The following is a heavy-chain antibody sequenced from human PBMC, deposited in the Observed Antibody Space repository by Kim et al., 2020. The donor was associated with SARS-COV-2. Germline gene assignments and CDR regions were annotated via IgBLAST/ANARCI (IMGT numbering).Heavy chain of an antibody. CDR2: IKSKTDGGTT. CDR3: TTDFYYCSGGSCYARVGY. J-gene: IGHJ4*02. D-gene: IGHD2-15*01. V-gene: IGHV3-15*01. CDR1: GFTFSNAW. Sequence: GGSLRLSCAASGFTFSNAWMSWVRQAPGKGLEWVGRIKSKTDGGTTDYAAPVKGRFTISRDDSKNTLYLQMNSLKTEDTAVYYCTTDFYYCSGGSCYARVGYWGQGTLVTVSS.